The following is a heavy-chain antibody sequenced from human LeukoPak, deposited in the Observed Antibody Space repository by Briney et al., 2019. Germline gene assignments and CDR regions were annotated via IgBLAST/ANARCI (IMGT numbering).Heavy chain of an antibody. D-gene: IGHD5-12*01. Sequence: GGSLRLSCAASGFTFSSYAMHWVRQAPGKGLEWVAVISYDGSNKYYADSVKGRFTISRDNSKNTLCLQMNSLRAEDTAVYYCARERKATTNYYYYYGMDVWGQGPTVTVSS. CDR1: GFTFSSYA. CDR3: ARERKATTNYYYYYGMDV. V-gene: IGHV3-30-3*01. J-gene: IGHJ6*02. CDR2: ISYDGSNK.